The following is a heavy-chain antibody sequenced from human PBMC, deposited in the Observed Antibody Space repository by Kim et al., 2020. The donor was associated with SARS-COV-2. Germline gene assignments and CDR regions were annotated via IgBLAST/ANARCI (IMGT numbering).Heavy chain of an antibody. Sequence: GGSLRLSCAASGFTFSSYSMNWVRQAPGKGLEWVSSISSSSSYIYYADSVKGRFTISRDNAKNSLYLQMNSLRAEDTAVYYCARVGCSGGSLLCGFDPWGQGTLVTVSS. V-gene: IGHV3-21*01. CDR3: ARVGCSGGSLLCGFDP. D-gene: IGHD2-15*01. CDR2: ISSSSSYI. J-gene: IGHJ5*02. CDR1: GFTFSSYS.